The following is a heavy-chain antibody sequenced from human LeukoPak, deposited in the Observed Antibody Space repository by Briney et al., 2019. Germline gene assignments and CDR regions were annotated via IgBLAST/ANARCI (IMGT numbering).Heavy chain of an antibody. CDR1: GFTFSTFA. D-gene: IGHD3-10*01. CDR3: AKDTTAMVRGADDY. J-gene: IGHJ4*02. V-gene: IGHV3-23*01. CDR2: IFPSGGEI. Sequence: GGSLRLSCAASGFTFSTFAMIWVRQPPGKGLEWVSSIFPSGGEIHYADSVRGRFTISRDNSKSTLYLQMNSLRAEDTALYYCAKDTTAMVRGADDYWGQGTLVTVSS.